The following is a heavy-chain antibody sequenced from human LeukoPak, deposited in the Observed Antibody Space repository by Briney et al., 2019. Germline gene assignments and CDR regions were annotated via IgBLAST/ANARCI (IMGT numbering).Heavy chain of an antibody. D-gene: IGHD2-21*02. Sequence: ASVKVSCKASGYSFISYYIHWVRQAPGQGLEWMGWINPKSPGTNYAQKFQGRVTMNRDTSISTAYMDLSSLTSDDTAVYYCARDPAQSYCTAVWGIGTTVPVSS. J-gene: IGHJ6*04. CDR3: ARDPAQSYCTAV. CDR1: GYSFISYY. CDR2: INPKSPGT. V-gene: IGHV1-2*02.